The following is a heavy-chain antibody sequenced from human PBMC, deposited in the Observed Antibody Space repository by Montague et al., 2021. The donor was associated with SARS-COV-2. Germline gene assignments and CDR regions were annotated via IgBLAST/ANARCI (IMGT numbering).Heavy chain of an antibody. CDR3: ASGEFFYYGSGNYYRSALDD. J-gene: IGHJ6*02. CDR1: GASFSGYY. V-gene: IGHV4-34*12. Sequence: SETLSLTCHVYGASFSGYYWSWVRQSPGKGLEWIGEVIHSGTTNXNPSLKGRVTISIDSSNDRFSLRLTSLTAADTGVYYCASGEFFYYGSGNYYRSALDDWGQGTTATVSS. CDR2: VIHSGTT. D-gene: IGHD3-10*01.